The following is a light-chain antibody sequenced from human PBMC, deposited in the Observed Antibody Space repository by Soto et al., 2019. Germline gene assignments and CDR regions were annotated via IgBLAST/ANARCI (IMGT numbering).Light chain of an antibody. CDR3: FSHRGGDSHV. J-gene: IGLJ1*01. V-gene: IGLV2-14*01. CDR2: GVT. CDR1: SSDVGAYNY. Sequence: QSVLTQPASVSGSPGQSIIISSTGTSSDVGAYNYVSWYQQYPGKAPKLMIYGVTNRPSGVSNRFSGSKTGNTASLTISGLQAEDEADYYCFSHRGGDSHVFGTGTKVTVL.